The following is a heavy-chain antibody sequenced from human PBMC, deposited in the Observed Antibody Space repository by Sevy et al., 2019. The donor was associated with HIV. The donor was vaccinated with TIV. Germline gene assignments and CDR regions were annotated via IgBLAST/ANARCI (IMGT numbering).Heavy chain of an antibody. CDR2: IKTKTNNYAT. CDR1: GFTFSGSA. CDR3: NRLQQVEFRFDY. J-gene: IGHJ4*02. Sequence: GGSLRLSCAASGFTFSGSAVHWVRQASGKGLEWIGRIKTKTNNYATAYSPSVKGRFTISRDDSKNTAYLRMNSLKTEDNAVFFCNRLQQVEFRFDYWGQGTLVTVSS. V-gene: IGHV3-73*01. D-gene: IGHD1-1*01.